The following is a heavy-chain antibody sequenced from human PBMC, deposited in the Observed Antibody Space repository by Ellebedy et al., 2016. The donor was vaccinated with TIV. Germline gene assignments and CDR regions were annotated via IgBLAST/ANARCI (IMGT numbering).Heavy chain of an antibody. V-gene: IGHV4-59*08. CDR2: VNQRRTT. CDR1: GGSFNNDH. J-gene: IGHJ5*02. Sequence: MPGGSLRLSCLVSGGSFNNDHWSWIRQSPGKGLEWIGYVNQRRTTKYNSSLRSRVTISIDTSKNQFSLTVTSVTAADTAVYFCARMRGVAGPRWFDPWGPGTQVIVSS. CDR3: ARMRGVAGPRWFDP. D-gene: IGHD6-19*01.